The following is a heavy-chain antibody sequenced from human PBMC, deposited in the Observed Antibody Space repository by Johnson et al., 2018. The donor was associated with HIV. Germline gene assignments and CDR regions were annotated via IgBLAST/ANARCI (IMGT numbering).Heavy chain of an antibody. D-gene: IGHD1-26*01. J-gene: IGHJ3*02. Sequence: VQLVESGGGVVQPGRSLRLSCAASGFTFSRYGMHWVRQAPGKGLEWVAVIWYDGSNKYYADSVKGRFTISRDNSKNTLYPQMNSLRAEDTAVYHCAREGAWEVRPGAFDIWGQGTTVTVSS. CDR3: AREGAWEVRPGAFDI. CDR1: GFTFSRYG. V-gene: IGHV3-33*01. CDR2: IWYDGSNK.